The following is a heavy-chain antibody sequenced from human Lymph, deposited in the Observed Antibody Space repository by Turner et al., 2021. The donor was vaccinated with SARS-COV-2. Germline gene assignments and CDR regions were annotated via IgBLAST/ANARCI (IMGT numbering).Heavy chain of an antibody. D-gene: IGHD3-22*01. J-gene: IGHJ3*01. V-gene: IGHV1-2*02. CDR2: INPDSGGT. Sequence: QVQLVQSGAEVKEPGASVKVSCKTSGYLFTGYYMHWVRQAPGQGLEWMGWINPDSGGTNYAQNFQDRVTMTRDTSISTAYMELSRLRSDDTAVYYCARGGLYYYDSSAYYGDAFDFWGQGTMVTVSS. CDR1: GYLFTGYY. CDR3: ARGGLYYYDSSAYYGDAFDF.